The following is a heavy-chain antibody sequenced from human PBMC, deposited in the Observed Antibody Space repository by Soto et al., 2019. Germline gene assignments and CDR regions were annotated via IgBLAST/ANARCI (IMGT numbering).Heavy chain of an antibody. CDR1: GFTFGNYG. CDR3: ARDVSTGSSGYYLDAFDI. V-gene: IGHV3-7*05. CDR2: IKGDGSAK. D-gene: IGHD6-25*01. J-gene: IGHJ3*02. Sequence: EVQLVESGGGLVQPGGSLRLSCAASGFTFGNYGMTWVRQAPGKGLEWVANIKGDGSAKSYLDSVRGRFTVSRDNAENSLFLQMNILRAEDTALYYCARDVSTGSSGYYLDAFDIWGQGTMVTVS.